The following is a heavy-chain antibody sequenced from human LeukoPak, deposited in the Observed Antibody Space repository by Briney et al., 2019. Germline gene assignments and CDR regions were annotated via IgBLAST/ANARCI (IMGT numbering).Heavy chain of an antibody. CDR2: ISSDGSFI. J-gene: IGHJ4*02. D-gene: IGHD5-12*01. CDR3: AIFGGYSGYDLFDY. V-gene: IGHV3-21*01. CDR1: GFPFSSYG. Sequence: PGRSLRLSCVASGFPFSSYGMHWVRQAPGRGLEWVSSISSDGSFIFYGDSVRGRFTISRDNAKNSVYLQMKSLSADDTAVYYCAIFGGYSGYDLFDYWGQGALVTVSS.